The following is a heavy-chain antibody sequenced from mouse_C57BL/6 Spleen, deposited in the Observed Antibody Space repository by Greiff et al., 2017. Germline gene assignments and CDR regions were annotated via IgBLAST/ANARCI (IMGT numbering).Heavy chain of an antibody. CDR1: GFNIKNTY. Sequence: VQLQQSVAELVRPGASVKLSCTASGFNIKNTYMHWVKQRPEQGLEWIGRIDPANGNTKYAPKFQGKATITADTSSNTASLHLIILTAEYTAIYYCARDSSGYGAMDYWGQGTSVTVSS. D-gene: IGHD3-2*02. CDR3: ARDSSGYGAMDY. J-gene: IGHJ4*01. CDR2: IDPANGNT. V-gene: IGHV14-3*01.